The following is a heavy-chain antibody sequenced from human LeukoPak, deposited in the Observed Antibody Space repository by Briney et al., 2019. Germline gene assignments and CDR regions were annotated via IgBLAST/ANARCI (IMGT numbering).Heavy chain of an antibody. CDR2: VYYSGST. Sequence: SETLSLTCTVSGGSISSYYWSWIRQPPGKGLEWIGYVYYSGSTDYNPSLESRITISVDTSKNHFSLKLNSVTAADTAVYYCARPVSSGSYSGALDIWGQGTRVTVSS. D-gene: IGHD3-10*01. CDR1: GGSISSYY. CDR3: ARPVSSGSYSGALDI. J-gene: IGHJ3*02. V-gene: IGHV4-59*01.